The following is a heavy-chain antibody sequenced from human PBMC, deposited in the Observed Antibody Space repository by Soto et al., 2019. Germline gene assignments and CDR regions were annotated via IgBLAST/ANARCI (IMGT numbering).Heavy chain of an antibody. CDR2: IYYSGST. J-gene: IGHJ4*02. Sequence: QVQLQESGPGLVKPSETLSLTCTVSSGSISSYYWSWIRQPPGKGLEWIGYIYYSGSTNYNPSLKSRVTISVDTSKNQFSLKLSSVTAADTAVYYCARRYGRYFDYWGQGTLVTVSS. V-gene: IGHV4-59*08. CDR3: ARRYGRYFDY. D-gene: IGHD4-17*01. CDR1: SGSISSYY.